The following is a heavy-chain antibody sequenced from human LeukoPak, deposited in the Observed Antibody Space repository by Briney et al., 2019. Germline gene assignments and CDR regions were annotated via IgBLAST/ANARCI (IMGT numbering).Heavy chain of an antibody. CDR3: ARAWYYYDSSGYYEVWYFDL. CDR1: GDSVSSNSAA. CDR2: TYYGSKWYN. J-gene: IGHJ2*01. V-gene: IGHV6-1*01. Sequence: SQTLSLTCAISGDSVSSNSAAWNWIRQSPSRGLEWLGRTYYGSKWYNDYAVSVKSRISINPDTSKNQFSLQLNSVTPEDTAVYYCARAWYYYDSSGYYEVWYFDLWGRGTLVTVSS. D-gene: IGHD3-22*01.